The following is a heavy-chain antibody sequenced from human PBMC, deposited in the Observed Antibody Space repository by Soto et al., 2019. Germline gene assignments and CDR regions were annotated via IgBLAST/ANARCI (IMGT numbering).Heavy chain of an antibody. D-gene: IGHD1-1*01. CDR3: ARNNSGPGSTNFTS. J-gene: IGHJ5*01. CDR1: GGSISSYY. Sequence: QVQLQESGPGLVKPSETLSLTCTVSGGSISSYYWSWIRQPPGKGLEWIGYIYYSGSTNYNPSLKSRATIEVATPKTHSPRNLTSMTPANPPVNYVARNNSGPGSTNFTSWGQEPWSPSPQ. CDR2: IYYSGST. V-gene: IGHV4-59*08.